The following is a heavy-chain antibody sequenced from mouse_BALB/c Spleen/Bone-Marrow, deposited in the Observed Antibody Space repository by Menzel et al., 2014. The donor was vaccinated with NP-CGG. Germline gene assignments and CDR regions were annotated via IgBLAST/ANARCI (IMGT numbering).Heavy chain of an antibody. V-gene: IGHV14-3*02. CDR1: GFNIKDTY. D-gene: IGHD1-1*01. CDR2: IDPANGNT. CDR3: AKYYYGNSLFAY. J-gene: IGHJ3*01. Sequence: VQLQQSGAELVKPGASVKLSCTASGFNIKDTYMHWVKQRPEQGLEWIGRIDPANGNTKYVPKFQGKATITADTSSNTAYLQLSSLTSEDTAVYYCAKYYYGNSLFAYWGQGTLVTVSA.